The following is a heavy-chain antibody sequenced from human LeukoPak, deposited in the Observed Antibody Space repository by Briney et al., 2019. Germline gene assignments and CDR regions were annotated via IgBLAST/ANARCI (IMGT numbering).Heavy chain of an antibody. CDR3: ARLTMVRGVLYGMDV. D-gene: IGHD3-10*01. J-gene: IGHJ6*02. CDR2: IYYSGST. Sequence: SETLSLTCTVSGGSISSYYWSWIRQPPGKGLEWIGYIYYSGSTNYNPSLKSRVTISVDTSKNQFSLKLSSVTAADTAVYYCARLTMVRGVLYGMDVWGQGTTVTVSS. V-gene: IGHV4-59*08. CDR1: GGSISSYY.